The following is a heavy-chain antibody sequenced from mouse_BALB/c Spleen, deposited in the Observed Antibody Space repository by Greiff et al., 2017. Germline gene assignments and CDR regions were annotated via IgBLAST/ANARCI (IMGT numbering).Heavy chain of an antibody. CDR1: GFTFTDYY. V-gene: IGHV7-3*02. CDR2: IRNKANGYTT. J-gene: IGHJ4*01. CDR3: ARWESYYYGSSYYAMDY. Sequence: EVMLVESGGGLVQPGGSLRLSCATSGFTFTDYYMSWVRQPPGKALEWLGFIRNKANGYTTEYSASVKGRFTISRDNSQSILYLQMNTLRAEDSATYYCARWESYYYGSSYYAMDYWGQGTSVTVSS. D-gene: IGHD1-1*01.